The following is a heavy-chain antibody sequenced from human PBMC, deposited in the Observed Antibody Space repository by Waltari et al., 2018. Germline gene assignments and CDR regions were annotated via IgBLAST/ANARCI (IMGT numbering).Heavy chain of an antibody. Sequence: EVQLVESGGGLIQPGGSLRLSCAASGFTVSSNYMSWVRQAPGKGLEWVSVIYSGGSTYYADSVKGRFTISRDHSKNTLYLQMNSLTAEYTAVYYCARDPDYDYAMDVWGQGTTVTVSS. CDR1: GFTVSSNY. D-gene: IGHD3-16*01. J-gene: IGHJ6*02. V-gene: IGHV3-53*01. CDR3: ARDPDYDYAMDV. CDR2: IYSGGST.